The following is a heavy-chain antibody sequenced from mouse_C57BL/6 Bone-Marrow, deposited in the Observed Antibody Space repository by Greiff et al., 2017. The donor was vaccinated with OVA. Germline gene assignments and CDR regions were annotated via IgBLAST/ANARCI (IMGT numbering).Heavy chain of an antibody. D-gene: IGHD2-3*01. CDR1: GYTFTDYE. CDR2: IDPETGGT. V-gene: IGHV1-15*01. J-gene: IGHJ3*01. CDR3: SSYDGYSAWFAY. Sequence: VKLMESGAELVRPGASVTLSCKASGYTFTDYEMHWVKQTPVHGLEWIGAIDPETGGTAYNQKFKGKAILTADKSSSTAYMELRSLTSEDSAVYYCSSYDGYSAWFAYWGQGTLVTVSA.